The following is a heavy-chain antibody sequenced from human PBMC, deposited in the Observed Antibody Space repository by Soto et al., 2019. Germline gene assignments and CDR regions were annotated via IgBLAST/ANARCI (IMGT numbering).Heavy chain of an antibody. CDR3: ARDRVESGYPEYFQH. CDR1: GFTVSSNY. Sequence: EVQLVESGGGLLQPGGSLRLSCAASGFTVSSNYMSWVRQAPGKGLEWVSVIYSGGSTYYADSVKGRFTISRDNSKNTLYLQMNSLRAEDTAVYYCARDRVESGYPEYFQHWGQGTLVTVSS. V-gene: IGHV3-53*01. D-gene: IGHD3-22*01. CDR2: IYSGGST. J-gene: IGHJ1*01.